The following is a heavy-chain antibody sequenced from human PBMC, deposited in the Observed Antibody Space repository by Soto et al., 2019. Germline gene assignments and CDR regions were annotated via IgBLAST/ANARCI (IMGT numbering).Heavy chain of an antibody. CDR3: ASYSSGWPYNWFDP. D-gene: IGHD6-19*01. CDR2: IYYSGST. V-gene: IGHV4-39*01. Sequence: PSETLSLTCTVSGGSISSSSYYWGWIRQPPGKGPEWIGSIYYSGSTYYNPSLKSRVTISVDTSKNQFSLKLSSVTAADTAVYYCASYSSGWPYNWFDPWGQGTLVTVSS. CDR1: GGSISSSSYY. J-gene: IGHJ5*02.